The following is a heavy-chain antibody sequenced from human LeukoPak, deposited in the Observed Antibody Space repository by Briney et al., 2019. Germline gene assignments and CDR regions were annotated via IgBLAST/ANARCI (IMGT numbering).Heavy chain of an antibody. V-gene: IGHV3-74*01. J-gene: IGHJ5*02. CDR2: INSDGSST. Sequence: GGSLRLSCAASGFTFSKNWMHWVRQAPGKGLVWVSRINSDGSSTNYADSVKGRFTISRGNAKNTLYLQMNSLRAEDTAVYYCARVQGYQLFDPWGQGTLVTVSS. CDR3: ARVQGYQLFDP. CDR1: GFTFSKNW. D-gene: IGHD2-2*01.